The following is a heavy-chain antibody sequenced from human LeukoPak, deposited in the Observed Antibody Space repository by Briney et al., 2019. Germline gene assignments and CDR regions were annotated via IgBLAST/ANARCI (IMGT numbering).Heavy chain of an antibody. D-gene: IGHD6-6*01. CDR2: INPKRGGT. CDR1: GYTFTDHY. Sequence: ASVKVSCKPSGYTFTDHYMHWVRQAPGQGLEWMGWINPKRGGTNYAQKFQGRVTMTRDMSITTAYMELSRLTSDDTAIYYCAIPRSGIAAFPPPHFWGQGTLVTVSS. CDR3: AIPRSGIAAFPPPHF. J-gene: IGHJ4*02. V-gene: IGHV1-2*02.